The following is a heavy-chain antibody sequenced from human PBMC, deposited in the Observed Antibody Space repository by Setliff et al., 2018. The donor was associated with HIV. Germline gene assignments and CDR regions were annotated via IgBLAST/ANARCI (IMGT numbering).Heavy chain of an antibody. CDR2: IYYSGST. J-gene: IGHJ4*02. CDR3: ATSPAGEILGSRPFYFDY. V-gene: IGHV4-31*03. CDR1: GDSINSGNYY. D-gene: IGHD3-10*01. Sequence: SETLSLTCTVSGDSINSGNYYWSWIRQHPGKGLDWIGYIYYSGSTYYSPSLKSRVTISEDTSKNQFSLKMRSVTAADTAVYYCATSPAGEILGSRPFYFDYWGQGTLVTVSS.